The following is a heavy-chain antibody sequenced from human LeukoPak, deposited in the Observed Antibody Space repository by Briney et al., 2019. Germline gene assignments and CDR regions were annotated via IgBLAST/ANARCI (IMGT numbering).Heavy chain of an antibody. V-gene: IGHV3-21*01. CDR2: ISTSSSYI. CDR1: GFTFSSYN. J-gene: IGHJ4*02. CDR3: ARDSRRGWELLAGTDY. D-gene: IGHD1-26*01. Sequence: PGGSLRLSCAASGFTFSSYNMNWVRQAPGKGLEWVSSISTSSSYIYYADSVKGRFTISRDNARNSLYLQMNSLRAEDTAVYYCARDSRRGWELLAGTDYRGQGTLVTVSS.